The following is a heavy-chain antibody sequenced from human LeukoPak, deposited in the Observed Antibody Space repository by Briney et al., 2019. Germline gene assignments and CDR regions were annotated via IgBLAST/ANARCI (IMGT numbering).Heavy chain of an antibody. J-gene: IGHJ3*02. D-gene: IGHD3-16*02. CDR1: GGSFSGYC. V-gene: IGHV4-34*01. CDR3: ARTPRYDYIWGSYRYTGDSAFDI. CDR2: INHSGST. Sequence: SETLSLTCAVYGGSFSGYCWSWIRQPPGKGLEWIGEINHSGSTNYNPSLKSRVTISVDTSKNQFSLKLSSVTAADTAVYYCARTPRYDYIWGSYRYTGDSAFDIWGQGTMVTVSS.